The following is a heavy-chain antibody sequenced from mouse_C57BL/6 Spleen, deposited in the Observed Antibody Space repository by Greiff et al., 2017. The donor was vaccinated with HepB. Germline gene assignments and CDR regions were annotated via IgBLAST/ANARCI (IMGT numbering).Heavy chain of an antibody. CDR2: ISSGGSYT. D-gene: IGHD1-1*01. V-gene: IGHV5-6*01. Sequence: EVKLVESGGDLVKPGGSLKLSCAASGFTFSSYGMSWVRQTPDKRLEWVATISSGGSYTYYPDSVKGRFTISRDNAKNTLYLQMSSLKSEDTAMYYCARGGLLYGSRDYAMDYWGQGTSVTVSS. CDR3: ARGGLLYGSRDYAMDY. CDR1: GFTFSSYG. J-gene: IGHJ4*01.